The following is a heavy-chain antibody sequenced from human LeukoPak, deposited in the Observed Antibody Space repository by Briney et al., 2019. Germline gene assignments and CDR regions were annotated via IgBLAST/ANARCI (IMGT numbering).Heavy chain of an antibody. CDR3: ARRVGFYGSGSLNYFDP. CDR2: IFRTGST. V-gene: IGHV4-39*02. CDR1: GGSIDSSSYY. D-gene: IGHD3-10*01. Sequence: SETLSLTCAVAGGSIDSSSYYWGWIRQPPGKGLEWIGSIFRTGSTYYSASLKSRVSISVDTSKNHIALKLTSVTASDTAVYFCARRVGFYGSGSLNYFDPWGQGILVSVS. J-gene: IGHJ5*01.